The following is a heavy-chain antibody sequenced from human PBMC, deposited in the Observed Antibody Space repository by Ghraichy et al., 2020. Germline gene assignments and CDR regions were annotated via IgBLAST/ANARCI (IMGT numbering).Heavy chain of an antibody. V-gene: IGHV3-23*01. CDR2: ISGSGGRT. CDR3: AKDLGDYDFWSGYSTDAFDI. D-gene: IGHD3-3*01. CDR1: GFTFSSYA. Sequence: ESLNISCAASGFTFSSYAMSWVRQAPGKGLEWVSAISGSGGRTYYADSVKGRFTISRDNSKNTLYLQMNSLRAEDTAVYYCAKDLGDYDFWSGYSTDAFDIWGQGTMVTVSS. J-gene: IGHJ3*02.